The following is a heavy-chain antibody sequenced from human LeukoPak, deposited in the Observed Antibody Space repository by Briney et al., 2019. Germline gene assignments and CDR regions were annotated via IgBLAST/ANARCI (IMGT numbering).Heavy chain of an antibody. V-gene: IGHV4-39*01. CDR3: ARQGSGSYYRRPFDF. J-gene: IGHJ4*02. CDR2: IHYSGNT. D-gene: IGHD1-26*01. Sequence: SETLSLTCTVSGDSIGSNNYYWGWIRQPPGKGLEWIGSIHYSGNTYYNPSLKSRVTISVDTSKNQFSLKLTSVTAADTAVFYCARQGSGSYYRRPFDFWGQGTLVTVSS. CDR1: GDSIGSNNYY.